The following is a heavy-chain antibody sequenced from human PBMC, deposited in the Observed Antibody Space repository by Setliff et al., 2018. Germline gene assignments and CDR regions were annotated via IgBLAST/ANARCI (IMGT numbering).Heavy chain of an antibody. V-gene: IGHV1-69*13. CDR3: ARHSRRYYVPGTFDS. CDR2: IIPIFGTA. J-gene: IGHJ4*02. Sequence: GASVKVSCKASGGTFSSYAISWVRQAPGQGLEWMGGIIPIFGTANYAQKFQGRVTITADESTSTAYMELSSLRSDDTAIYFCARHSRRYYVPGTFDSWGQGTLVTVSS. CDR1: GGTFSSYA. D-gene: IGHD3-22*01.